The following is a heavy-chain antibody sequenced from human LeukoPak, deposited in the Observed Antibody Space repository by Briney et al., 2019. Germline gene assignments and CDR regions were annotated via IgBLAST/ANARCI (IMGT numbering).Heavy chain of an antibody. V-gene: IGHV4-59*08. D-gene: IGHD2-15*01. CDR2: IYYSGST. Sequence: PSETLSLTCNVSGGSISSYYWSWIRQPPGKGLEWIGYIYYSGSTNYNPSLKSRVTISVDTSKNQFSLKLSSVTAADTAVYYCASGSRTAGSFDYWGQGTLVTVSS. J-gene: IGHJ4*02. CDR3: ASGSRTAGSFDY. CDR1: GGSISSYY.